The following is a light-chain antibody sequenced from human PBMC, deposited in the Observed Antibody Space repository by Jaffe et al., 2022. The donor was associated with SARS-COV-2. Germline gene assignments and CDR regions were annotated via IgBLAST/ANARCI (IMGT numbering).Light chain of an antibody. Sequence: QSGLTQPPSVSGAPGQSVSFTCTGNSTNLGSGYDVHWHQQLPGAAPKLLIYGNTNRPSGVPDRFSGSKSGTSASLAITGLQAEDEADYYCQSFDRSLSGYVFGGGTKVTVL. CDR1: STNLGSGYD. CDR3: QSFDRSLSGYV. J-gene: IGLJ1*01. CDR2: GNT. V-gene: IGLV1-40*01.